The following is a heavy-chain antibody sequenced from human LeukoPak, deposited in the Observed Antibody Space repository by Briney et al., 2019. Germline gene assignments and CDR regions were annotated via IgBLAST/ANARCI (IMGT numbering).Heavy chain of an antibody. V-gene: IGHV1-18*01. Sequence: WASVKVSCKASGYTFTSYGISWVRQAPGQGLEWMGWISAYNGNTNYAQKLQGRVTMTTDTSTSTAYMELSSLRSEDAAVYYCARDVGVVTAGGAFDIWGQGTMVTVSS. CDR1: GYTFTSYG. D-gene: IGHD2-21*02. CDR2: ISAYNGNT. J-gene: IGHJ3*02. CDR3: ARDVGVVTAGGAFDI.